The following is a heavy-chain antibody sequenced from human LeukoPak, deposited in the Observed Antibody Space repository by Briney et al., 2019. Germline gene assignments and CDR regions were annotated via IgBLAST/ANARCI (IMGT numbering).Heavy chain of an antibody. CDR2: ISANNGNT. V-gene: IGHV1-18*01. Sequence: ASVKVSCKASGYTFTTHGISWVRQAPGQGLGWMGWISANNGNTNFAQKLQGRVTMTTDTSTSTAYMELRSLRSDDTAVYYCARNLGRWGAFDIWGQGTMVTVSS. J-gene: IGHJ3*02. CDR3: ARNLGRWGAFDI. D-gene: IGHD3-16*01. CDR1: GYTFTTHG.